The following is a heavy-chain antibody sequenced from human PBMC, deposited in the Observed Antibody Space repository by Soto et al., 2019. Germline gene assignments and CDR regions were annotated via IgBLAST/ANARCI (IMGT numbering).Heavy chain of an antibody. CDR1: GGSISSSNW. CDR2: IYQSGTT. CDR3: ARQLGQYYFDY. J-gene: IGHJ4*02. D-gene: IGHD7-27*01. Sequence: LSLTCAVSGGSISSSNWWSWVRQPPGKGLEWIGEIYQSGTTNYNPSLKSRVAISVDKSKNQFSLNLISVTAADTAVYYCARQLGQYYFDYWGQGALVTVSS. V-gene: IGHV4-4*02.